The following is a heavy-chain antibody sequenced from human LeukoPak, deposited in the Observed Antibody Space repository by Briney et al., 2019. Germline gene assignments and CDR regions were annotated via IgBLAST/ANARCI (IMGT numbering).Heavy chain of an antibody. CDR1: GGSFSGYY. J-gene: IGHJ5*02. V-gene: IGHV4-34*01. D-gene: IGHD4-23*01. CDR3: ARSPMVNNWFDP. Sequence: SETLSLTCAVYGGSFSGYYWSWIRQPPGKGLEWIGEINHSGSTNYNPSLKSRVTISVDTSKNQFSLKLSSVTAADTAVYYCARSPMVNNWFDPWGQGTLVTVSS. CDR2: INHSGST.